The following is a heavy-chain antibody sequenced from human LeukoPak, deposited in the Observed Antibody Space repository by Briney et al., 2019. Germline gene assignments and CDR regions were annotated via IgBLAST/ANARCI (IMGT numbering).Heavy chain of an antibody. D-gene: IGHD2-2*01. CDR1: GGSFSGYY. CDR2: INHSGST. Sequence: SETLSLTCAVYGGSFSGYYWSWIRQPPGKGLEWIGEINHSGSTNYNPSLKSRVTISVDTSKNQFSLKLSSVTAADTAVYYCARSRAHYCSSTSCYSVWYLFDYWGQGTLVTVSS. V-gene: IGHV4-34*01. J-gene: IGHJ4*02. CDR3: ARSRAHYCSSTSCYSVWYLFDY.